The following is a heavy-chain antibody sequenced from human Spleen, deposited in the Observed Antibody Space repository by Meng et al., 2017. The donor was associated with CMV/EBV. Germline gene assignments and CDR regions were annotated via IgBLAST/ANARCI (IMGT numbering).Heavy chain of an antibody. Sequence: SLSCAASGFTVRTNSLGWVRQAPGKGLEWVSLLYSAGTAYYADSVKGRFTISRDDSNNTLFLHLNNVRADDTAVYYCTKFTYVTFDHWGRGTLVTVSS. J-gene: IGHJ4*02. V-gene: IGHV3-53*01. D-gene: IGHD3-16*01. CDR3: TKFTYVTFDH. CDR1: GFTVRTNS. CDR2: LYSAGTA.